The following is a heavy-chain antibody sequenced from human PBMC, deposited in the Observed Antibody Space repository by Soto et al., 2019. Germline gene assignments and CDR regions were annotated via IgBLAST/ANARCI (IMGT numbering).Heavy chain of an antibody. CDR2: IKQDGTEK. CDR1: GLTFSSYW. D-gene: IGHD6-19*01. Sequence: ESGGGLVQPGGSLRLSCAASGLTFSSYWMNWVRQAPGKGPEWVANIKQDGTEKNYVDSVKGRFTVSRDNAKNSLHLQMDTLRAEDTGVYYCSCRIGWTAQYWGQGTMVTVSS. J-gene: IGHJ4*02. CDR3: SCRIGWTAQY. V-gene: IGHV3-7*05.